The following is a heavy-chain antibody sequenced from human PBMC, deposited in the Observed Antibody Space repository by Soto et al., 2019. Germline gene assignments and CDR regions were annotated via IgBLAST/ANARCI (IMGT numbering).Heavy chain of an antibody. J-gene: IGHJ2*01. Sequence: QVQLQESGPGLVKPSETLSLTCTVSGGSVSGGSYCWSWIRQPPGKGLECIGYVYNSGSTTYNPSPTSQVTISVDTSKTRFSLGLRSVTAADTAVYYCASVPLTTYFDLWGRGTLFTVSS. D-gene: IGHD2-2*01. CDR2: VYNSGST. CDR3: ASVPLTTYFDL. CDR1: GGSVSGGSYC. V-gene: IGHV4-61*01.